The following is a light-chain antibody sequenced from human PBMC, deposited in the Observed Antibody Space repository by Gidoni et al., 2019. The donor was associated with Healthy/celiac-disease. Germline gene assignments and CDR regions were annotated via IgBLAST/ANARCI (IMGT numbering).Light chain of an antibody. Sequence: DIQMTQSPSTRSASVGDRVTITCRASQSISSWLAWYQQKSGKAPKLLIYKASSLESGVPARFSGSGSGTDFTLTISSLQPDDFAAYYCQQYNSYPYTFGQGTKLEIK. J-gene: IGKJ2*01. CDR3: QQYNSYPYT. CDR1: QSISSW. V-gene: IGKV1-5*03. CDR2: KAS.